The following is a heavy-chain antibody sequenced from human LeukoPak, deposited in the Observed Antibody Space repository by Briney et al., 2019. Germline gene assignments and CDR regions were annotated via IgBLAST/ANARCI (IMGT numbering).Heavy chain of an antibody. D-gene: IGHD1-20*01. Sequence: PGGSLRLSCAASGFTFSSYSMNWVRQAPGKGLEWVSFISGTGTSIYYADSVKGRFTISRDNAKNSLYLQMNSLRAEDTAVYYCASGHNFLDYWGQGTPVTVSS. V-gene: IGHV3-48*03. CDR1: GFTFSSYS. CDR2: ISGTGTSI. CDR3: ASGHNFLDY. J-gene: IGHJ4*02.